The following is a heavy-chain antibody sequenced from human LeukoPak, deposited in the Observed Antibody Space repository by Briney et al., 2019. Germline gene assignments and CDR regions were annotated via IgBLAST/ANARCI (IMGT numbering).Heavy chain of an antibody. D-gene: IGHD3-3*01. J-gene: IGHJ4*02. CDR2: ISYDGSNK. V-gene: IGHV3-30*04. CDR1: GFTFSYYA. Sequence: GGSLRLSCAASGFTFSYYAMHWVRQAPGKGLEGVAVISYDGSNKYYADSVKGRFTISRDNSKNTLYLQMSSLRAEDTAVYYCARDGDMRTTTIFGVVLGWGQGTLVTVSS. CDR3: ARDGDMRTTTIFGVVLG.